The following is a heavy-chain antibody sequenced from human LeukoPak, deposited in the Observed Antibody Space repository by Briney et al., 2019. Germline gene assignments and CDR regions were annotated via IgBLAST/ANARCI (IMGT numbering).Heavy chain of an antibody. CDR2: ISAYNGNT. J-gene: IGHJ6*03. CDR3: ARGRVAATRGYYYYMDV. CDR1: GYTFTSYG. V-gene: IGHV1-18*01. D-gene: IGHD2-15*01. Sequence: ASVKVSCKASGYTFTSYGISWVRQAPGQGLEWMGWISAYNGNTNYAQKLQGRVTMTTDTSTSTAYMELSSLRSEDTAVYYCARGRVAATRGYYYYMDVWGKGTTVTISS.